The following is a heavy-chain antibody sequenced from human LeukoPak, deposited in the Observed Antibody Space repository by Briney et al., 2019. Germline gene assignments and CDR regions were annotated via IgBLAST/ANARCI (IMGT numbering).Heavy chain of an antibody. CDR2: IYYSGST. CDR1: GGSISSGGYY. J-gene: IGHJ3*02. D-gene: IGHD3-10*01. V-gene: IGHV4-31*03. CDR3: ARVVDGSGSYCEAFDI. Sequence: SETLSLTCTVSGGSISSGGYYWSWIRQHPGKGLEWIGYIYYSGSTYYNPSLKSRVTISVDTSKNQFSLELNSVTAADTAVFYCARVVDGSGSYCEAFDIWGQGTMVTVSS.